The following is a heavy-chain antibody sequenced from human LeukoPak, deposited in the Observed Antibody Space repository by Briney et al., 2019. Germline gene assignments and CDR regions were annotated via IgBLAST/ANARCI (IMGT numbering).Heavy chain of an antibody. CDR2: VNPNSGGT. CDR1: GYTFTNYY. CDR3: ARVLQYDFWSGEIPGFDY. V-gene: IGHV1-2*06. J-gene: IGHJ4*02. Sequence: RASVKVSCKASGYTFTNYYMHWVRQAPGQGLEWMGRVNPNSGGTNSAQKFQGRVTMTRDTSISTAYMELSRLRSDDTAVYYCARVLQYDFWSGEIPGFDYWGQGILVTVSS. D-gene: IGHD3-3*01.